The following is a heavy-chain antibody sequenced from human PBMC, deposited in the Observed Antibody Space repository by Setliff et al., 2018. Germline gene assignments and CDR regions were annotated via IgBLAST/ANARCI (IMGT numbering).Heavy chain of an antibody. CDR2: INTDTGNP. V-gene: IGHV7-4-1*02. J-gene: IGHJ4*02. CDR1: GYTFNNYA. D-gene: IGHD1-7*01. CDR3: ARANWNCGFDY. Sequence: GASVKVSCKASGYTFNNYAINWVRQAPGQGLEWMGWINTDTGNPTSAQGFTGRFVFSLDTSVSTAYLQISSLKAEDTAVYYCARANWNCGFDYWGQGTLVTVS.